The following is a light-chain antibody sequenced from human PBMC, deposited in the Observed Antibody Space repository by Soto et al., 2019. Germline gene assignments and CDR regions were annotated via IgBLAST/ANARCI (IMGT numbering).Light chain of an antibody. CDR2: AAS. J-gene: IGKJ4*01. CDR1: QNIINF. V-gene: IGKV1-39*01. Sequence: DIQMTQSPSSLSASVGDRVTITCRASQNIINFLNWYQQRPGKAPKLLIYAASSLHSGVPSRFSGSGSGTDFTLTISSLKPEDFATYYCQHSYSTTPTFGGGTKVDIK. CDR3: QHSYSTTPT.